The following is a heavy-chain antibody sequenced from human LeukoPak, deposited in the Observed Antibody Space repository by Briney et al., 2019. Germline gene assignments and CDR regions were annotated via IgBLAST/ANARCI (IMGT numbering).Heavy chain of an antibody. CDR1: GGSISSYY. CDR2: IFYSGRT. V-gene: IGHV4-59*12. CDR3: ARLEVRAFGY. D-gene: IGHD3-10*01. J-gene: IGHJ4*02. Sequence: SETLSLTCTVSGGSISSYYWNWIRQPPGKGLEWIGYIFYSGRTSYNPSLKSRVTLSVDTSKNQFSLKLSAVTAADTAVYYCARLEVRAFGYWGQGTLVTVSS.